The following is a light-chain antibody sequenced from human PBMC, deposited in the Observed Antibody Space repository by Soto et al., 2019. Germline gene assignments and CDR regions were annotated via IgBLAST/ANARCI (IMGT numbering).Light chain of an antibody. Sequence: HSVLSQPPSVSGVPGQRITISCTGSSSNIGANYDVHWYRQLPGTAPKLLIYGDNNRPSGVPDRFSGSKSGTSASLAITGLQAEDEAEYYCQSYDSSLNRVFGTGTKVTVL. V-gene: IGLV1-40*01. CDR1: SSNIGANYD. J-gene: IGLJ1*01. CDR3: QSYDSSLNRV. CDR2: GDN.